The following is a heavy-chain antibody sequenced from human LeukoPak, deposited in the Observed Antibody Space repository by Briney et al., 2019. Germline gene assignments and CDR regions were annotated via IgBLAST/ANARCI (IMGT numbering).Heavy chain of an antibody. CDR3: ARRGVVVPAAPRRGFDI. J-gene: IGHJ3*02. Sequence: SETLSLTCSVSGGSISSSDYYWSWIRQPPGKGLEWIGYIYYSGSTYYNPSLKSRVTISLDTSKSQFSLKLSSVTAADTAVYYCARRGVVVPAAPRRGFDIWGQGTMVTVSS. CDR1: GGSISSSDYY. D-gene: IGHD2-2*01. V-gene: IGHV4-30-4*01. CDR2: IYYSGST.